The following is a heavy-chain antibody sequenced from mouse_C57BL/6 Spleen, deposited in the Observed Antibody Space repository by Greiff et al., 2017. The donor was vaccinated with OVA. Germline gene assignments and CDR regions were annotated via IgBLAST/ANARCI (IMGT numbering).Heavy chain of an antibody. CDR2: ISAGGSYT. CDR3: ARDDVYAMDY. CDR1: GFTFSSYS. V-gene: IGHV5-4*01. J-gene: IGHJ4*01. Sequence: EVKLVESGGGLVKPGGSVKLSCAASGFTFSSYSMSWVSQTPEKGLEWVGPISAGGSYTNYPENVKGQVTITRDKSKNNLYRQMSHLKSEDTAIYYCARDDVYAMDYWGQGTSVTVSS.